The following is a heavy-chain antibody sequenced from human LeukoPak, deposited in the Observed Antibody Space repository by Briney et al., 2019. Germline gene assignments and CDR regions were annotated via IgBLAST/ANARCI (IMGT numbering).Heavy chain of an antibody. CDR2: IIPIFGTA. J-gene: IGHJ4*02. V-gene: IGHV1-69*13. D-gene: IGHD5-24*01. CDR1: GGTFSSYA. Sequence: SVKVSCKASGGTFSSYAISWVRQAPGQGLEWMGGIIPIFGTANYAQKFQGRVMITADESTSTAYMELSSLRSEDTAVYYCARESRDGYNYFDYWGQGTLVTVSS. CDR3: ARESRDGYNYFDY.